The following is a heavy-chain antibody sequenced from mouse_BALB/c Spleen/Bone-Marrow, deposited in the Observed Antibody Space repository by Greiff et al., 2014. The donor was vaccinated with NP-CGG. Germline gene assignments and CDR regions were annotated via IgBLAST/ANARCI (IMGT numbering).Heavy chain of an antibody. D-gene: IGHD2-4*01. V-gene: IGHV3-2*02. CDR2: ISYSGSP. CDR3: ARSSPYDYDVWFAY. Sequence: VQLKESGPGLVKPSQSLSLTCIVTGYSITRDYAWNWIRQFPGNKLEWVGYISYSGSPTYNPSLESRISITRDTSKNQFFLQWNSVPNEDTATYYYARSSPYDYDVWFAYWGQGTLVTVSA. CDR1: GYSITRDYA. J-gene: IGHJ3*01.